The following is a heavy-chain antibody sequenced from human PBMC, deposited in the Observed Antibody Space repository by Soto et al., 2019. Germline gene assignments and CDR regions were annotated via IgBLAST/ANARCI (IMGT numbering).Heavy chain of an antibody. J-gene: IGHJ6*02. CDR1: GYTFTSYA. Sequence: ASVKVSCKASGYTFTSYAMHWVRQAPGQRLEWMGWINPNSGGTNYAQKFQGWVTMTRDTSISTAYMELSRLRSDDTAVYYCARQGGGYYYGMDVWGQGTTVTVSS. V-gene: IGHV1-2*04. CDR3: ARQGGGYYYGMDV. D-gene: IGHD3-10*01. CDR2: INPNSGGT.